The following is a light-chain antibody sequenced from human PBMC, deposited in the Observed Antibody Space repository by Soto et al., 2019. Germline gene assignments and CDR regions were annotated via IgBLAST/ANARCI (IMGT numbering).Light chain of an antibody. CDR1: ESVTSSH. J-gene: IGKJ5*01. Sequence: EIVLTQSPDTLSLSPGERATLSCRASESVTSSHLAWYQQKPGQTPRLLIYDASSRATGIPDRFSGSGSGTDFTLTISRLEPEDFAVYYCQYYGSSRNTFGQGTRLRL. CDR2: DAS. V-gene: IGKV3-20*01. CDR3: QYYGSSRNT.